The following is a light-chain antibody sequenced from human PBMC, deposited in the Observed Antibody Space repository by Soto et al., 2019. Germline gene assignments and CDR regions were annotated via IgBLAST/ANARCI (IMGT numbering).Light chain of an antibody. CDR2: AAS. V-gene: IGKV1-39*01. J-gene: IGKJ1*01. CDR3: QQSYSTPSST. CDR1: QSISSY. Sequence: DIPMTQSPSSLSASVGDRATITCRASQSISSYLNWYQHKPGKAPKLLIYAASSLQSGVPSRFNGSGSGTDFTLTIISLQPEDFATYYCQQSYSTPSSTFGQGTKVEIK.